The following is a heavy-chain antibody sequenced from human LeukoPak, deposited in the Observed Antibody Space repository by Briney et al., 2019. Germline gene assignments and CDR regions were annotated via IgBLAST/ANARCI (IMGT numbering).Heavy chain of an antibody. V-gene: IGHV3-74*01. CDR3: ARSSGRAVAECDY. Sequence: GGSLRLSCAASGFTLRSYWLHWVRQVPGKGLVWVSRINGDGSNSNYADSVKGRFTISRDNAKNTLYLQMNSLRAEDTALYYCARSSGRAVAECDYWGQGTLVTVSS. CDR2: INGDGSNS. CDR1: GFTLRSYW. J-gene: IGHJ4*02. D-gene: IGHD6-19*01.